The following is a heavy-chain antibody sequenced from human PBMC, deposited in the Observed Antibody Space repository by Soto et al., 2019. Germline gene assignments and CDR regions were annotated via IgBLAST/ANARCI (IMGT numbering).Heavy chain of an antibody. CDR2: ISAYNGNT. J-gene: IGHJ4*02. CDR1: GYTFASYA. CDR3: ARDPPPPDY. V-gene: IGHV1-18*01. Sequence: QVQLVQSGAEVKKPGASVKVSCKASGYTFASYAISWMRQAPGQGLEWMGWISAYNGNTNYAQKLQGRVTMTTDTSTSTAHMELRSLKSDDTAVYYCARDPPPPDYWGQGTLVTVSS.